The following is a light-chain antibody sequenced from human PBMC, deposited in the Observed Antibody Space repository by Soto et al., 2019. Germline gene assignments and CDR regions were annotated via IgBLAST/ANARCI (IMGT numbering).Light chain of an antibody. CDR3: SSYTVTTTLVV. CDR2: GVA. J-gene: IGLJ2*01. CDR1: SSDIGAFNY. V-gene: IGLV2-14*01. Sequence: QSVLTQPASGSGSPGQSVTISCTGTSSDIGAFNYVSWYQHHPGKAPKLMISGVANRPSGVSNRFSGSKSGNTASLTISGLQAEDEASYYCSSYTVTTTLVVFGGGTKVTVL.